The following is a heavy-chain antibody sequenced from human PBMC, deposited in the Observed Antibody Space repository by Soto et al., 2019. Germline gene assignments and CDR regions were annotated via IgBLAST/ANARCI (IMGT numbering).Heavy chain of an antibody. J-gene: IGHJ5*02. D-gene: IGHD6-13*01. CDR1: GYPFRGYG. CDR2: ISVYNGNT. CDR3: ARDRRLGAGVWFDP. Sequence: ASVKVSCKASGYPFRGYGINWLRQAPGQGLEWMGWISVYNGNTQYAQNLQGRVTVTTDTSTNTAYMELTSLRSDDTAVYYCARDRRLGAGVWFDPWGQGTPVTVSS. V-gene: IGHV1-18*01.